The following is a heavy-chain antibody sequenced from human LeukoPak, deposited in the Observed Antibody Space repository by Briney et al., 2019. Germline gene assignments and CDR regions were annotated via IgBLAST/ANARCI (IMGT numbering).Heavy chain of an antibody. D-gene: IGHD6-13*01. Sequence: PSETLSLTCAVYGGSFSGYYWSWIRQPPGKGLEWIGEINHSGSTNYNPSLKSRVTISVDTSKNQFSLKLSSVTAADTAVYYCARKGADSSSWRPRGFDYWGQGTLVTVSS. CDR2: INHSGST. CDR3: ARKGADSSSWRPRGFDY. V-gene: IGHV4-34*01. CDR1: GGSFSGYY. J-gene: IGHJ4*02.